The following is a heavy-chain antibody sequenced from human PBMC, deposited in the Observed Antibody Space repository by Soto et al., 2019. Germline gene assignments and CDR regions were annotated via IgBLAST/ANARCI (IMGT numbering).Heavy chain of an antibody. J-gene: IGHJ6*02. Sequence: QVQLVESGGGVVQPGRSLRLSCAASGFTFSSYGMHWFRQAPGKGLEWVAVISYAGSNKYYADSVKGRFTISRDNSKNKRYRQMNSLRAEDTAVYYGAGDSSGYYLYGMDVWGQGTTVTVSS. V-gene: IGHV3-30*03. CDR3: AGDSSGYYLYGMDV. D-gene: IGHD3-22*01. CDR1: GFTFSSYG. CDR2: ISYAGSNK.